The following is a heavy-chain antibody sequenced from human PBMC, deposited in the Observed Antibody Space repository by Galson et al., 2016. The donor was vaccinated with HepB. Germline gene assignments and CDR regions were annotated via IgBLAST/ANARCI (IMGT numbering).Heavy chain of an antibody. CDR1: GFSFSDYY. CDR3: ARIGDEGVANWFDP. CDR2: ISGSSRFT. V-gene: IGHV3-11*03. Sequence: LRLSCAASGFSFSDYYMSWIRQAPGKGLEWISYISGSSRFTNYPDSVKGRFTISRDNAKNSLYLQMSSLRVDDTAVYYCARIGDEGVANWFDPWGQGTLVTVSS. D-gene: IGHD2-21*02. J-gene: IGHJ5*02.